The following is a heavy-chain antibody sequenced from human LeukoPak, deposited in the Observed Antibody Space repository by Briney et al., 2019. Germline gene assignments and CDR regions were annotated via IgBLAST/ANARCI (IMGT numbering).Heavy chain of an antibody. J-gene: IGHJ5*02. CDR2: IYYSGST. D-gene: IGHD5-18*01. CDR1: GGSISSYY. V-gene: IGHV4-59*01. Sequence: SETLSLTCTVSGGSISSYYWSWIRQPPGKGLEWIGYIYYSGSTNYNPSLKSRVTISVDTSKNQFSLKLSSVTAADTAVYYCARDDPRTAPDPWGQGTLVTVPS. CDR3: ARDDPRTAPDP.